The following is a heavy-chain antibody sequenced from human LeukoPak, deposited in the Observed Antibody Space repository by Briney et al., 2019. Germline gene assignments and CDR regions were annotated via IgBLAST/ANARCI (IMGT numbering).Heavy chain of an antibody. CDR3: ASVPIFGVVIIDDY. CDR1: GFTFSNYS. J-gene: IGHJ4*02. CDR2: ISSSSSYI. V-gene: IGHV3-21*01. Sequence: GGSLRLSCAASGFTFSNYSMNWVRQAPGKGLEWASSISSSSSYIYYADSVKGRFTISRDNAKNSLYLQMNSLRAEDTAVYYCASVPIFGVVIIDDYWGQGTLVTVSS. D-gene: IGHD3-3*01.